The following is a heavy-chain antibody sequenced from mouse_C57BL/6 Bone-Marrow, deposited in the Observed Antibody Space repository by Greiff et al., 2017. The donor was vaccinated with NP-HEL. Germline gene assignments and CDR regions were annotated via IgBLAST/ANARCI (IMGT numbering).Heavy chain of an antibody. CDR2: IYWDDDK. CDR3: ARRDYYGSSLYAMDY. D-gene: IGHD1-1*01. Sequence: ESGPGILQSSQTLSLTCSFSGFSLSTSGMGVSWIRQPSGKGLEWLAHIYWDDDKRYNPSLKSRLTISKDTSRNQVFLKITSVDTADTATYYCARRDYYGSSLYAMDYWGQGTSVTVSS. J-gene: IGHJ4*01. CDR1: GFSLSTSGMG. V-gene: IGHV8-12*01.